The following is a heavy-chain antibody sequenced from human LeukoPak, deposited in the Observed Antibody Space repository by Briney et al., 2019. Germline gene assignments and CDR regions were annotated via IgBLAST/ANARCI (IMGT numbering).Heavy chain of an antibody. CDR1: GGSFSGYY. V-gene: IGHV4-34*01. J-gene: IGHJ6*02. Sequence: KASETLSLTCAVYGGSFSGYYWSWIRQPPGKGLEWIGEINHSGSTNYNPSLKSRVTISVDTSKNQFSLKLSSVAAADTAVYYCANLRGVPYGSGSYPVPRNYYYYGMDVWGQGTTVTVSS. D-gene: IGHD3-10*01. CDR3: ANLRGVPYGSGSYPVPRNYYYYGMDV. CDR2: INHSGST.